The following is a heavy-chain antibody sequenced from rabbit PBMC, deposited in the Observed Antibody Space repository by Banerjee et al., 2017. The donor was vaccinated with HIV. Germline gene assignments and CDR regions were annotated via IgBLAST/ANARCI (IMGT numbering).Heavy chain of an antibody. CDR1: GIDFSSNYY. Sequence: QSLEESGGGLVKPGGTLTLTCKASGIDFSSNYYMCWVRQAPGKGLEWIACIYTGSSGSTYYASWAKGRFTISKTSSTTVTLQMTSLTAADTATYFCARGYGGYAGYGYVTPYYFNLWGQGTLVTVS. V-gene: IGHV1S40*01. D-gene: IGHD6-1*01. CDR3: ARGYGGYAGYGYVTPYYFNL. J-gene: IGHJ4*01. CDR2: IYTGSSGST.